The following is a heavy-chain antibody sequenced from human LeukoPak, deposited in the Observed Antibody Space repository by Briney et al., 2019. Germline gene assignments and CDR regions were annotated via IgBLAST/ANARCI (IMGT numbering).Heavy chain of an antibody. CDR1: GGSITIYY. CDR3: ARVDSSNWYEYRGYFDY. D-gene: IGHD6-13*01. J-gene: IGHJ4*02. V-gene: IGHV4-4*07. Sequence: SETLSLTCTVSGGSITIYYWSWIRQPAGKGLEWIGRIYTSGSTNYNPSLKSRVTISVDTSKNQFSLKLSSVTAADTAVYYCARVDSSNWYEYRGYFDYWGQGTLVTVSS. CDR2: IYTSGST.